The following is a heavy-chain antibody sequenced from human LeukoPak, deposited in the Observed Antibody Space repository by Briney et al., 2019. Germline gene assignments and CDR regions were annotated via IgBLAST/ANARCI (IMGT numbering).Heavy chain of an antibody. V-gene: IGHV3-72*01. CDR3: VRGFHSFHV. Sequence: PGGSLRLSCVVSGFTFSDHYMDWVRRSPAKGLEWLARSRNKRNSYTTQYAASVKDRLTISRDESKDSLYLQMNSPRSEDTAVYYCVRGFHSFHVWGRGTKVTVSS. CDR2: SRNKRNSYTT. CDR1: GFTFSDHY. J-gene: IGHJ3*01.